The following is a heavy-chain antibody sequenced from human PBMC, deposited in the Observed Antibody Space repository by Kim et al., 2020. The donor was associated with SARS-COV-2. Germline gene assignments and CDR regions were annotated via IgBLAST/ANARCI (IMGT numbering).Heavy chain of an antibody. CDR3: ARIPMVRGVIPLYYYGMDV. CDR2: IDWGDDK. Sequence: SGPTLVNPTQTLTLTCTFSGFSLSTSGMCVSWIRQPPGKALEWLALIDWGDDKYYSTSLKTRLTISKDTSKNQVVLTMTNMDPVDTATYYCARIPMVRGVIPLYYYGMDVWGQGTTVTVSS. V-gene: IGHV2-70*01. J-gene: IGHJ6*02. D-gene: IGHD3-10*01. CDR1: GFSLSTSGMC.